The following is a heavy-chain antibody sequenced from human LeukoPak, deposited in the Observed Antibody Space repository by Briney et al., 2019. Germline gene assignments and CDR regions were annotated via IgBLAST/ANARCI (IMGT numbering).Heavy chain of an antibody. CDR3: ARDRGSGYYYKGWFDP. V-gene: IGHV4-59*01. Sequence: GSLRLSCAGSGFTFSNYWMSWVRQAPGKGLEWIGYIYYSGSTNYNPSLKSRVTISVDTSKNQFSLKLSSVTAADTAVYYCARDRGSGYYYKGWFDPWGQGTLVTVSS. CDR2: IYYSGST. CDR1: GFTFSNYW. J-gene: IGHJ5*02. D-gene: IGHD3-22*01.